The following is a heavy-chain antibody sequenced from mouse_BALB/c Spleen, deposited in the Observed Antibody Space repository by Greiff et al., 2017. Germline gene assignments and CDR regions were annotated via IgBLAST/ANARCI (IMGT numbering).Heavy chain of an antibody. CDR3: ARETTMIIPFAY. V-gene: IGHV5-4*02. Sequence: DVMLVESGGGLVKPGGSLKLSCAASGFTFRDYYMYWVRQTPEKRLEWVATISDGGSYTYYPDSVKGRFTISRDNAKNNLYLQMSSLKSEDTAMYYCARETTMIIPFAYWGQGTLVTVSA. CDR1: GFTFRDYY. CDR2: ISDGGSYT. J-gene: IGHJ3*01. D-gene: IGHD2-4*01.